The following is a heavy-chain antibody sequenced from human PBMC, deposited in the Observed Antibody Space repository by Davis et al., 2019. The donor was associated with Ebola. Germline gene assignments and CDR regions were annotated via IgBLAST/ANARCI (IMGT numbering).Heavy chain of an antibody. J-gene: IGHJ4*02. CDR1: GGTFSSHP. CDR2: IIPIFGTA. V-gene: IGHV1-69*13. Sequence: SVKVSRQSSGGTFSSHPTSWVRQAPGQGLEWMGGIIPIFGTANYAQKFQGRVTITADESTSTAYMELSSLRSEDTAVYYCAAKSYDFWSGYHDYWGQGTLVTVSS. D-gene: IGHD3-3*01. CDR3: AAKSYDFWSGYHDY.